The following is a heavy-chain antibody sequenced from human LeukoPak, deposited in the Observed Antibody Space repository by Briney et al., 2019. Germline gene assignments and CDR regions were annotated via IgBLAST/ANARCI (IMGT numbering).Heavy chain of an antibody. J-gene: IGHJ6*02. CDR2: IKSKTDCGTT. CDR3: TTQADCSSTSCYGMDV. Sequence: GGALRLSCAASGFTFSNAWMSWVRQAPGKGLEWVGRIKSKTDCGTTDYAAPVKGRFTISRVDSKNTLYLQINSLKTEDTAVYYCTTQADCSSTSCYGMDVWGQGTTVTVSS. CDR1: GFTFSNAW. D-gene: IGHD2-2*01. V-gene: IGHV3-15*01.